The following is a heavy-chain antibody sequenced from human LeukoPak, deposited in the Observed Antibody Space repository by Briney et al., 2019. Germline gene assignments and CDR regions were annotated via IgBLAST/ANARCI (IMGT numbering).Heavy chain of an antibody. J-gene: IGHJ6*02. CDR3: AKLDIPLEGGNSYYYYGMDV. V-gene: IGHV3-30*18. D-gene: IGHD4-23*01. CDR2: ISYDGSNK. Sequence: GGSLRLSCAASGFTFSSYGMHWVRRAPGKGLEWVAVISYDGSNKYYADSVKGRFTISRDNSKNTLYLQMNSLRAEDTAVYYCAKLDIPLEGGNSYYYYGMDVWGQGTTVTVSS. CDR1: GFTFSSYG.